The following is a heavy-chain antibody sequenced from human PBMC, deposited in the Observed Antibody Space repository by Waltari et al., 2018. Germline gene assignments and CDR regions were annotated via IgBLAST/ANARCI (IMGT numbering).Heavy chain of an antibody. J-gene: IGHJ4*02. Sequence: QVRLQESGPGLVKSSQTLSLTCTVPGGSISNANYYWSWSRQSPGKGLEWIGDIYYNGNTNYNPSLKSRITISLDTSKNQFSLKLTSVTAADTAVYYCARDFGYSSADWGQGILVTVSS. CDR2: IYYNGNT. V-gene: IGHV4-30-4*01. CDR1: GGSISNANYY. CDR3: ARDFGYSSAD. D-gene: IGHD2-15*01.